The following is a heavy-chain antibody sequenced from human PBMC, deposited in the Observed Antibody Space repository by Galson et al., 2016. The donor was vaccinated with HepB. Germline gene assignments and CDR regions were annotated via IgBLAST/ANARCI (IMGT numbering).Heavy chain of an antibody. CDR2: ISSSGSTI. V-gene: IGHV3-11*04. CDR1: GFTFSDYY. J-gene: IGHJ4*02. CDR3: ARNGRRNYGDYGRFDY. D-gene: IGHD4-17*01. Sequence: SLRLSCAASGFTFSDYYMSWIRQAPGKGLEWVSYISSSGSTIYYADSVKGRFTISRDNAKNSLYLQLNSLRAEDTAVYYCARNGRRNYGDYGRFDYWGQGTLVTVSS.